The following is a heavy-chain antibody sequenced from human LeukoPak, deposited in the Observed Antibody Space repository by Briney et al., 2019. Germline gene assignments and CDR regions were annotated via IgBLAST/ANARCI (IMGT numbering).Heavy chain of an antibody. D-gene: IGHD3-10*01. J-gene: IGHJ4*02. CDR1: GYTFTSYG. Sequence: GASVKVSCKASGYTFTSYGISWVRQAPGQRLEWMGWISAYNGNTNYAQKLQGRVTMTTDTSTSTAYMELRSLRSDDTAVYYCARDHEPPLWFGEMSDYWGQGTLITVSS. CDR3: ARDHEPPLWFGEMSDY. V-gene: IGHV1-18*01. CDR2: ISAYNGNT.